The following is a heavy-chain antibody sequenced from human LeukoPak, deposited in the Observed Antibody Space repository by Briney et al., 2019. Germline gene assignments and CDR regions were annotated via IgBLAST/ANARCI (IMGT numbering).Heavy chain of an antibody. D-gene: IGHD3-22*01. CDR1: GFTFSSYW. Sequence: GGSLRLSCAASGFTFSSYWMTWVRQAPGKGLEWVSVIYSGGSTYYADSVKGRFTISRDNAKNSLYLQMNSLRAEDAAVYYCARAYYDSSGYYYVYFDYWGQGTLVTVSS. CDR3: ARAYYDSSGYYYVYFDY. J-gene: IGHJ4*02. CDR2: IYSGGST. V-gene: IGHV3-66*01.